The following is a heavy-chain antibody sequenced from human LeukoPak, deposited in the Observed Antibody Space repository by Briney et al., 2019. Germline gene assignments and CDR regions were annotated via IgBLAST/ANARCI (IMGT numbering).Heavy chain of an antibody. CDR2: IRSKAYGGTT. CDR3: TKSRFYDYVWGGS. D-gene: IGHD3-16*01. CDR1: GISIGDYA. V-gene: IGHV3-49*03. Sequence: QPGGSLRLSCTASGISIGDYAMSWFRQAPGKGLEWVSLIRSKAYGGTTEYAASVEGRFTISRDDSKSIAYLQMNSLKTEDTAVYYCTKSRFYDYVWGGSWGQGTLVTVSS. J-gene: IGHJ5*02.